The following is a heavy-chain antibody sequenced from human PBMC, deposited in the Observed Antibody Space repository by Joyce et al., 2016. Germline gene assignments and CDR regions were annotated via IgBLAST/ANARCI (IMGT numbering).Heavy chain of an antibody. CDR1: GFTFSNSW. V-gene: IGHV3-7*03. Sequence: EVQLVESGGGWVKPGGSLRLSCAASGFTFSNSWMSWVRQSPGKGLEWVASIKENGNQKYYVDSVKGRFTISRDNAKNSLSLQMNSLRAEDTAVYYCARAYFWGQGTLVTVSS. CDR3: ARAYF. CDR2: IKENGNQK. J-gene: IGHJ4*02.